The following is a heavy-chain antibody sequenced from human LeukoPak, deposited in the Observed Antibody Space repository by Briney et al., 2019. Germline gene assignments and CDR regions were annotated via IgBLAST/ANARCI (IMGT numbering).Heavy chain of an antibody. Sequence: SQTLSLTCAVSGGSITGYYWSWIRQPPGKGLEWVGYIFSSGSTNYNPSLKSRVTISLDTSKSQFSLKLISVTASDTAVYYCARLTKFLTTYTPPPWGRGPLVTVSS. J-gene: IGHJ5*02. CDR2: IFSSGST. CDR3: ARLTKFLTTYTPPP. D-gene: IGHD3-9*01. CDR1: GGSITGYY. V-gene: IGHV4-59*08.